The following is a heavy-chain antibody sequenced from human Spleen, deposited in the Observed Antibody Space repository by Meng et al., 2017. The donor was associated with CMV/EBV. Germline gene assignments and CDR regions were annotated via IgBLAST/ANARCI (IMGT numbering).Heavy chain of an antibody. CDR1: GFTFSVYS. Sequence: GGSLRLSCAASGFTFSVYSMNWVRQAPGKGLEWVSSISSSSSFIYYGDSMKGRLTISRDNAENSLYLQMNGLRAEDTAVYYCARDIDYWGQGTLVTVSS. CDR3: ARDIDY. CDR2: ISSSSSFI. J-gene: IGHJ4*02. V-gene: IGHV3-21*06.